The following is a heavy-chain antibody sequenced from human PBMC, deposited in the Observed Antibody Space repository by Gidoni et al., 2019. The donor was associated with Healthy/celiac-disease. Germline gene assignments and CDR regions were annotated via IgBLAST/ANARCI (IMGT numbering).Heavy chain of an antibody. CDR2: IGGSGDST. CDR3: VKDREMATIIGWFDP. J-gene: IGHJ5*02. Sequence: EVQLLESGGGLVQPGGSLRLSCTASGFTFSIYAMSWVRQAPGKGLHLVSAIGGSGDSTYYADSVKGRFTISRDNSKNTLYLQMNSLRAEDTAVYYCVKDREMATIIGWFDPWGQGTLVTVSS. CDR1: GFTFSIYA. V-gene: IGHV3-23*01. D-gene: IGHD5-12*01.